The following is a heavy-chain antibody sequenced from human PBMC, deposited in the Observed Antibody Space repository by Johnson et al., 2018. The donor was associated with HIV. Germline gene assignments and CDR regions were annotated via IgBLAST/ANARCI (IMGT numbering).Heavy chain of an antibody. D-gene: IGHD6-19*01. V-gene: IGHV3-30*02. J-gene: IGHJ3*02. Sequence: QVQLVESGGGVVQPGGSLRLSCAASGFTFSSYGMHWVRQAPGKGLEWVAFIRYEGRNKYYADSVKGRFTISRDNSKNTLYLQMNSLRAEDTAVYYCAKIIGYSSGLEIWGQGTMVTVSS. CDR2: IRYEGRNK. CDR3: AKIIGYSSGLEI. CDR1: GFTFSSYG.